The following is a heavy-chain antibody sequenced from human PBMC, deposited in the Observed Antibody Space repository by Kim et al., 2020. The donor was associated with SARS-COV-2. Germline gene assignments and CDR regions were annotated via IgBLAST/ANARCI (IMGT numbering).Heavy chain of an antibody. J-gene: IGHJ4*02. CDR1: GFTLSNYA. D-gene: IGHD5-12*01. Sequence: GGSLRLSCAASGFTLSNYAMSWVRQAPGKGLEWVSAISGSGDSTYYTDSVKGRFTISRDNSKSTVYLQMNSLRVEDTAVYYCASLSGYDLDYWGQGTLVTVSS. CDR3: ASLSGYDLDY. CDR2: ISGSGDST. V-gene: IGHV3-23*01.